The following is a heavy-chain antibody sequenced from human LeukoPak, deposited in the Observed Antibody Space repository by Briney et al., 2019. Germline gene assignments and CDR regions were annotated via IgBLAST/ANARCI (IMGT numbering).Heavy chain of an antibody. CDR1: GGSISSYY. D-gene: IGHD6-13*01. CDR3: ARDHGSGSWYSDAFDI. Sequence: SETLSLTCTVSGGSISSYYWSWIRQPPGKGLEWIGYIYYSGSTNYNPSLKSRVTISVDTSKNQFSLKLSSVTAADTAVYYCARDHGSGSWYSDAFDIWGQGTMVTVSS. V-gene: IGHV4-59*01. CDR2: IYYSGST. J-gene: IGHJ3*02.